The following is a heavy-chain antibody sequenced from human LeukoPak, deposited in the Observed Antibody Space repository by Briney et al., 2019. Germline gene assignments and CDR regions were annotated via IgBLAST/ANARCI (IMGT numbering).Heavy chain of an antibody. CDR3: ARGYSGTHNWFDP. CDR1: GGTFSSYA. V-gene: IGHV1-69*13. J-gene: IGHJ5*02. CDR2: IIPIFGTA. D-gene: IGHD6-13*01. Sequence: ASVKVSCKASGGTFSSYAISWVRQAPGQGLEWMGGIIPIFGTASYAQKFQGRVTITADESTSTAYMELSSLRSEDTAVYYCARGYSGTHNWFDPWGQGTLVTVSS.